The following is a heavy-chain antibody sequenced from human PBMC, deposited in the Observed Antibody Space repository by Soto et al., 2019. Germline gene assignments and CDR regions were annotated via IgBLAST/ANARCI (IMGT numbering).Heavy chain of an antibody. V-gene: IGHV1-8*01. CDR2: MNPNSGNT. Sequence: ASVKVSCKASGYTFTSYDINWVRQATGQGLEWMGWMNPNSGNTGYAQKFQGRVTMTRNTSISTAYMELSSLRSEDTAVYYCARGLYSSSWYWAGYYYYGMDVWGQGTTVTVSS. D-gene: IGHD6-13*01. CDR3: ARGLYSSSWYWAGYYYYGMDV. J-gene: IGHJ6*02. CDR1: GYTFTSYD.